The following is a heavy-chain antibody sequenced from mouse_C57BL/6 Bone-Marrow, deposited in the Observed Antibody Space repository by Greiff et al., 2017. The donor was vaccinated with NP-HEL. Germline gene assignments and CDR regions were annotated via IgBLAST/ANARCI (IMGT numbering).Heavy chain of an antibody. D-gene: IGHD1-1*01. Sequence: EVQLQQSGAELVRPGASVKLSCTASGFNIKDDYMHWVKQRPEQGLEWIGWIDPENGDTEYASKFQGKAPITADPSSNTAYLQLSSLTSEDTAVYYCTTGYYYGSSYPAYWGQGTLVTVSA. CDR1: GFNIKDDY. V-gene: IGHV14-4*01. CDR2: IDPENGDT. CDR3: TTGYYYGSSYPAY. J-gene: IGHJ3*01.